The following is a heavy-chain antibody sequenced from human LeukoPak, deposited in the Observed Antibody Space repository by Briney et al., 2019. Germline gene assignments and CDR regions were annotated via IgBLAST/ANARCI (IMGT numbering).Heavy chain of an antibody. CDR3: AREGGSCTSNSCSDYFDY. CDR1: GFTFARRA. D-gene: IGHD6-13*01. Sequence: GGSLRLSCVGSGFTFARRALTWVRQAPGKGLEWVSTISGGGGSTHYADSVKGRFTISRDNSKDTVFLQMNNLRAEDTAIYYCAREGGSCTSNSCSDYFDYWGQGTLVTVSS. V-gene: IGHV3-23*01. CDR2: ISGGGGST. J-gene: IGHJ4*02.